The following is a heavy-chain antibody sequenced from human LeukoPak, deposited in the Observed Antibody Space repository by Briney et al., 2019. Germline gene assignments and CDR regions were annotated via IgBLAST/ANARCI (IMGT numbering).Heavy chain of an antibody. Sequence: SQTLSLTCTVSGGSISSGLYYWNWIRQPAGKGLEWIGYIYYSGSTNYNPSLKSRVTISVDTSKNQFSLKLSSVTAADTAVYYCARTTEGGYTYDYFYYYYMDVWGKGTTVTISS. CDR3: ARTTEGGYTYDYFYYYYMDV. V-gene: IGHV4-61*10. CDR2: IYYSGST. CDR1: GGSISSGLYY. D-gene: IGHD5-18*01. J-gene: IGHJ6*03.